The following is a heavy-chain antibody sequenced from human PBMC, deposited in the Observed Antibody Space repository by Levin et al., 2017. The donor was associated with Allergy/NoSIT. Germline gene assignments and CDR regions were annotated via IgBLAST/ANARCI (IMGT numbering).Heavy chain of an antibody. CDR1: GDYVSGMIYY. CDR2: IYYTGIT. CDR3: ARRVAGWFDP. Sequence: SQTLSLTCTVSGDYVSGMIYYWRWIRQPPGKGLEWIGYIYYTGITNYNPSLKSRVTISVDTSKNQFSLKLSSLSAADTAMYFCARRVAGWFDPWGQGTLVTVSS. V-gene: IGHV4-61*01. J-gene: IGHJ5*02.